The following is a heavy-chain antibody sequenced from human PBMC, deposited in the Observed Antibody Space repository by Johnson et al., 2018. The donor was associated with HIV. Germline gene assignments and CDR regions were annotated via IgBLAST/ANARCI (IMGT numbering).Heavy chain of an antibody. CDR1: GFTFSTYG. D-gene: IGHD3-10*01. Sequence: QLPLVESGGGVVQPGRSLRLSCAASGFTFSTYGMHWVRQAPGKGLEWVAVMWYDGSNKYYADSVKGRFTISRDNAKNSLYLQMNSLRAEDTAVYYCARDRGGPVRDDAFDIWGQGTMVTVSS. CDR2: MWYDGSNK. CDR3: ARDRGGPVRDDAFDI. J-gene: IGHJ3*02. V-gene: IGHV3-33*01.